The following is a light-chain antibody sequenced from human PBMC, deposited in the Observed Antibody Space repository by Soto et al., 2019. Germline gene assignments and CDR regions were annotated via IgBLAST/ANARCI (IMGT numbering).Light chain of an antibody. V-gene: IGKV3-20*01. CDR3: QQYGSSPLT. Sequence: ENVLTQSPGTLSLSPGERATLSCRASQSVSSSSLARYQQKPGQAPRLLIYGASSRATGIPDRFSGSGSGTDFTLTISRLEPEDFAVYYCQQYGSSPLTFGGGTKVEIK. CDR1: QSVSSSS. CDR2: GAS. J-gene: IGKJ4*01.